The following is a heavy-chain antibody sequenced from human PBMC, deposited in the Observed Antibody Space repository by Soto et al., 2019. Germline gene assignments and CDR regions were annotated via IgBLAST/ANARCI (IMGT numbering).Heavy chain of an antibody. CDR2: IYYSGTT. D-gene: IGHD6-19*01. CDR1: AGSISSYY. Sequence: SETLSLTCTVSAGSISSYYWSWIRQAPGKSLEWIAYIYYSGTTNYNPSLKSRVTISVDTSKNQFSLNLSSVTAADTAVYFCARSVQSTGWDSWYFDLWGRGTLVTVSS. V-gene: IGHV4-59*01. CDR3: ARSVQSTGWDSWYFDL. J-gene: IGHJ2*01.